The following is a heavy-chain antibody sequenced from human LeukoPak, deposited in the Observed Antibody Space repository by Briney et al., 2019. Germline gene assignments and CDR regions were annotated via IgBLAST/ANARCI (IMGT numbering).Heavy chain of an antibody. CDR3: ARVLGRLGELYPFDY. CDR2: IYYSGST. Sequence: SETLSLTCTVSGGSISSGGYYWSRIRQHPGKGLEWIGYIYYSGSTYYNPSLKSRVTISVDTSKNQFSLKLSSVTAADTAVYYCARVLGRLGELYPFDYWGQGTLVTVSS. D-gene: IGHD3-16*01. J-gene: IGHJ4*02. CDR1: GGSISSGGYY. V-gene: IGHV4-31*03.